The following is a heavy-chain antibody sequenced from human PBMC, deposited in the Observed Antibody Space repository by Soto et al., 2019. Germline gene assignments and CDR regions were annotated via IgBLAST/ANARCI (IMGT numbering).Heavy chain of an antibody. V-gene: IGHV1-2*04. Sequence: ASVKVSCKASGYTFTGYYLHWVRQAPGQGLEWMGWLNPDNGATNYARDFRDWVTMTRDSSISTAYMELSSLRFDDTAVYFCARARKLSAVAPATFDHWGQGTLVTVSS. CDR3: ARARKLSAVAPATFDH. J-gene: IGHJ4*02. CDR1: GYTFTGYY. D-gene: IGHD5-12*01. CDR2: LNPDNGAT.